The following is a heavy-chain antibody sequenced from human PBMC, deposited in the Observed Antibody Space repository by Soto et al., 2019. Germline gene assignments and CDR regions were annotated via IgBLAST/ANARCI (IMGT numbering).Heavy chain of an antibody. Sequence: SGPTLVNPTQTLTLTCTFSGFSLSTSGMCVSWIRQPPGKSLEWLALIDWDDDKYYITSLKTRLTISKETSKNQVVLTMTNMDPVDKATYYCARIKKGEWLYFDYWGQGTLVTVSS. CDR1: GFSLSTSGMC. CDR2: IDWDDDK. D-gene: IGHD5-18*01. CDR3: ARIKKGEWLYFDY. J-gene: IGHJ4*02. V-gene: IGHV2-70*01.